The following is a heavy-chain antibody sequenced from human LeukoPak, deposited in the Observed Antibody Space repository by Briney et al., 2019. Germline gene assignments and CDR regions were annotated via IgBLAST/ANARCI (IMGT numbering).Heavy chain of an antibody. CDR3: ARHMGLGYSYGYPYFDY. Sequence: SEALSLTCTVSGGSISSYYWSWIRQPPGKGLEWIGYIYYSGSTNYNPSLKSRVTISVDTSKNQFSLKLSSVTAADTAVYYCARHMGLGYSYGYPYFDYWGQGTLVTVSS. CDR2: IYYSGST. D-gene: IGHD5-18*01. CDR1: GGSISSYY. V-gene: IGHV4-59*08. J-gene: IGHJ4*02.